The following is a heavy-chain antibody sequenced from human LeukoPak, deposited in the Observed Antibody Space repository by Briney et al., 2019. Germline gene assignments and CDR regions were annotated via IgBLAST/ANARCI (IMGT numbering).Heavy chain of an antibody. J-gene: IGHJ4*02. D-gene: IGHD3-10*01. CDR2: ISERGGST. CDR1: GITLSNYG. Sequence: GGSLRLSCVVSGITLSNYGMSWVRQAPGKGLEWVSGISERGGSTNYADSVKGRFIISRDTSKNTVYLQMHSLRVEDTAVYFCAKRRIVIRAVIIIGFHKEAYYFDYWGQGILVTVSS. CDR3: AKRRIVIRAVIIIGFHKEAYYFDY. V-gene: IGHV3-23*01.